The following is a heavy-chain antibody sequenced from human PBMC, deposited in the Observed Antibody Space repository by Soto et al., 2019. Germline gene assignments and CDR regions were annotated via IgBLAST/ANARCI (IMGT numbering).Heavy chain of an antibody. Sequence: TLSLTCAVSGGSISSDGYSWSWIRQPPGKGLEWIGYLYHSGSTYYNPSLKSRVTISEDRSKNQFSLKLTSVTAADTAVYYCARGAPHNISLYYFANWGKVALVTV. CDR3: ARGAPHNISLYYFAN. V-gene: IGHV4-30-2*01. CDR2: LYHSGST. D-gene: IGHD1-20*01. J-gene: IGHJ4*02. CDR1: GGSISSDGYS.